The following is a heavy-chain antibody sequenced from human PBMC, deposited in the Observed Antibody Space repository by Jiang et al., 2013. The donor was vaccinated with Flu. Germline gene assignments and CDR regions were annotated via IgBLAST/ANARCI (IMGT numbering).Heavy chain of an antibody. CDR3: ARERYSGYDAYYFDY. D-gene: IGHD5-12*01. Sequence: GPGLVKASQTLSLTCTVSGGSISSGDYYWSWIRQPPGKGLEWIGYIHFRGNTYYTPSLQSRVIISIDTSKNQFSLHLSSVTAADTSVYYCARERYSGYDAYYFDYWGQGTLVTVSS. CDR1: GGSISSGDYY. V-gene: IGHV4-30-4*01. J-gene: IGHJ4*02. CDR2: IHFRGNT.